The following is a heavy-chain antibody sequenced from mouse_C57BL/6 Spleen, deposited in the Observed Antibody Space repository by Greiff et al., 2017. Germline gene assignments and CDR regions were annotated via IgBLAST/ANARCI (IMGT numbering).Heavy chain of an antibody. V-gene: IGHV6-3*01. CDR1: GFTFSNYW. J-gene: IGHJ2*01. D-gene: IGHD2-4*01. CDR3: TLYYDYGGVYFDY. CDR2: IRLKSDNYAT. Sequence: EVKVEESGGGLVQPGGSMKLSCVASGFTFSNYWMNWVRQSPEKGLEWVAQIRLKSDNYATHYAESVKGRFTISRDDSKSSVYLQMNNLRAEDTGIYYCTLYYDYGGVYFDYWGQGTTLTVSS.